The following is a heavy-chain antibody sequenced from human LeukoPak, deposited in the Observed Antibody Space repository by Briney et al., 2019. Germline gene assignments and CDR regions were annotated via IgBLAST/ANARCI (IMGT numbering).Heavy chain of an antibody. V-gene: IGHV3-30*18. CDR1: GFTFSNYG. D-gene: IGHD2-2*01. CDR3: AEDPCSGTSCSIDS. Sequence: PGRSLRLSCAASGFTFSNYGMHWVRQAPGKGLEWVAIISYDGSNKYYADSVKGRFTISRDNSKNTLYLQMNSLRAEDAAVYYCAEDPCSGTSCSIDSWGQGTLVTVSS. CDR2: ISYDGSNK. J-gene: IGHJ4*02.